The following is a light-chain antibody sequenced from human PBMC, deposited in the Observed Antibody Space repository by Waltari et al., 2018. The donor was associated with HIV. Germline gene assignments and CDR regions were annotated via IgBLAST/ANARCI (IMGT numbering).Light chain of an antibody. V-gene: IGLV1-51*01. CDR2: DNN. CDR1: SYNIRTTF. Sequence: QSVLTQPPSVSAAPGQTVTISCSGLSYNIRTTFLSWYQKVPGTAPKLLIYDNNKRPSGISDRFSGSKSGTSGTLGISGLQTGDEADYYCATWDSSLSAGVFGGGTKVTVL. CDR3: ATWDSSLSAGV. J-gene: IGLJ2*01.